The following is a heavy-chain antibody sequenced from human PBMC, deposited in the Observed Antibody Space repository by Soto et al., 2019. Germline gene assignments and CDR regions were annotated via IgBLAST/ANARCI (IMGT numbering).Heavy chain of an antibody. Sequence: GESLKISCKGSGYSFTSYWIGWVRQMPGKGLEWMGIIYPGDSDTRYSPSFQGQVTISADKSISTAYLQWSSLKASDTAMYYCARYGGIADRPDVVGDYSYYYGMDVWGQGTTVTVSS. D-gene: IGHD6-6*01. J-gene: IGHJ6*02. CDR1: GYSFTSYW. CDR2: IYPGDSDT. V-gene: IGHV5-51*01. CDR3: ARYGGIADRPDVVGDYSYYYGMDV.